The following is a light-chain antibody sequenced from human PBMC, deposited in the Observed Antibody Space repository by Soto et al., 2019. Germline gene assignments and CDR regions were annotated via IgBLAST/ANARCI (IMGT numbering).Light chain of an antibody. Sequence: DIVMTQSPDSLAVSLGERATINCKSSQSVLDGSKNKTYLAWYQQRPGQPPTLLIYWASTRESGVPDRFSGSGSGADFTLTISSLQAEDVAVYYCHHYYSIPWTFGQGTKVEIK. V-gene: IGKV4-1*01. CDR3: HHYYSIPWT. J-gene: IGKJ1*01. CDR2: WAS. CDR1: QSVLDGSKNKTY.